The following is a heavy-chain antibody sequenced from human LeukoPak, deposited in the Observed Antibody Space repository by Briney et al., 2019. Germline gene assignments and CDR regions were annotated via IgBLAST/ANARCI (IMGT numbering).Heavy chain of an antibody. CDR2: IYHSGST. Sequence: SETLSLTCTVSGYSISSGYYWGWIRQPPGKGLEWIGSIYHSGSTYYNPSLKSRVTISVDTSKNQFSLKLSSVTAADTAVYYCARSMYSGSYYPFDYWGQGTLVTVSS. D-gene: IGHD1-26*01. J-gene: IGHJ4*02. CDR1: GYSISSGYY. CDR3: ARSMYSGSYYPFDY. V-gene: IGHV4-38-2*02.